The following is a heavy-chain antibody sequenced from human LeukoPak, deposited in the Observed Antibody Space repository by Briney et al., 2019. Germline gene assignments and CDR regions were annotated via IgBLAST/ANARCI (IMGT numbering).Heavy chain of an antibody. J-gene: IGHJ4*02. Sequence: PSQTLSLTCTVSGGSISSGGYYWSWIRQPPGKGLEWIGYIYYSGSTNYNPSLKSRVTISVDTSKNQFSLKLSSVTAADTAVYYCARDHSSSGWYYFDYWGRGTLVTVSS. CDR2: IYYSGST. CDR3: ARDHSSSGWYYFDY. V-gene: IGHV4-61*08. D-gene: IGHD6-19*01. CDR1: GGSISSGGYY.